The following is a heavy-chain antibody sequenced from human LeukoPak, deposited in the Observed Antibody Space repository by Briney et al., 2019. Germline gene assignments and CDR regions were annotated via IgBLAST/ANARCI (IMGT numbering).Heavy chain of an antibody. CDR1: GFTFSSYA. V-gene: IGHV3-23*01. D-gene: IGHD3-22*01. J-gene: IGHJ4*02. Sequence: GGSLRLSCAASGFTFSSYAMSWVRQAPGKGLEWVSGISGGGGSTYYADSVKGRFTISRDNSKNTLYLQMNSLRAEDTAVYYCAKTGSGYYYFDYWGQGTLVTVSS. CDR3: AKTGSGYYYFDY. CDR2: ISGGGGST.